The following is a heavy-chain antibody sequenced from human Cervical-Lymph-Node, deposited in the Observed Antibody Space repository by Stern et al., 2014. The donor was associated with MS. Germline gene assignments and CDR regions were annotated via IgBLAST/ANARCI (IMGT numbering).Heavy chain of an antibody. D-gene: IGHD1-26*01. CDR3: AKGGSGSYLD. CDR1: GFVFRRYS. CDR2: ISDDERDR. Sequence: VQLVQSGAGVVQPGRSLRVSCAASGFVFRRYSLHWVRQAPGQGLERLALISDDERDRYYTDSVKGRFTVSRDNSNNTVDLEMNSLRLEDTAVYYCAKGGSGSYLDWGQGSLVTVSS. J-gene: IGHJ4*02. V-gene: IGHV3-30*04.